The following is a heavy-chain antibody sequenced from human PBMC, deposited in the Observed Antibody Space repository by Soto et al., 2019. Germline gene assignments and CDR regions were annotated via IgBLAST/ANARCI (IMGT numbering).Heavy chain of an antibody. V-gene: IGHV3-23*01. Sequence: EVQVLESWGGLVQPGGSLRLSCAATGLTFSDFAMSWVRQAPWKGLEWVSRIYGGGNGPHYADSVKGRVTISRDNSKNTLYLQMNSMRADDTAVYYCAKMEGMDPWAYSFDYGGQGTLVTVSS. CDR1: GLTFSDFA. CDR2: IYGGGNGP. D-gene: IGHD2-2*03. J-gene: IGHJ4*02. CDR3: AKMEGMDPWAYSFDY.